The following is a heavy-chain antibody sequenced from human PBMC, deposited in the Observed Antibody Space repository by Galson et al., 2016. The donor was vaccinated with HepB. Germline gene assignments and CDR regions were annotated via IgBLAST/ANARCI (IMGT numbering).Heavy chain of an antibody. Sequence: SLRLSCAGSGFTFSSFTMSWVRQAPGKGLEWVSGIRGTGEDKYYVDSVKGRFTISRDNSKNTLYLQMNSLRVEDTAVYYCVKGRPSDYWGQGTLVAVSS. CDR2: IRGTGEDK. CDR3: VKGRPSDY. J-gene: IGHJ4*02. V-gene: IGHV3-23*01. CDR1: GFTFSSFT. D-gene: IGHD3-10*01.